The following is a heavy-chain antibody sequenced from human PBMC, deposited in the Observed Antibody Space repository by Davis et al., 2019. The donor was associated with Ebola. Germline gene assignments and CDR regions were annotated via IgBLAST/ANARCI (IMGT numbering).Heavy chain of an antibody. CDR1: GGTFSSYA. CDR3: ARGGPNTGYCSGGSCYLLQPFDY. V-gene: IGHV1-69*13. D-gene: IGHD2-15*01. CDR2: IIPIFGTA. J-gene: IGHJ4*02. Sequence: SVKVSCKASGGTFSSYAISWVRQAPGQGLEWMGGIIPIFGTANYAQKFQGRVTITADESTSTAYMELSSLRSEDTAVYYCARGGPNTGYCSGGSCYLLQPFDYWGQGTLVTVSS.